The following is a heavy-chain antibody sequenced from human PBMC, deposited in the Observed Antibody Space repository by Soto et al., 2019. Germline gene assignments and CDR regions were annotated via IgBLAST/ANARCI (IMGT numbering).Heavy chain of an antibody. D-gene: IGHD3-3*01. CDR1: GFTFDDYA. CDR2: ISWDGGST. Sequence: VSLRLSCAASGFTFDDYAMHWVRQAAGKGLEWVSLISWDGGSTYYADSVKGQFTISRDNSKNSLYLQMNSLRAEDTALYYCAKDISITIFGVGAGMDVWGQGTTVTVSS. J-gene: IGHJ6*02. V-gene: IGHV3-43D*04. CDR3: AKDISITIFGVGAGMDV.